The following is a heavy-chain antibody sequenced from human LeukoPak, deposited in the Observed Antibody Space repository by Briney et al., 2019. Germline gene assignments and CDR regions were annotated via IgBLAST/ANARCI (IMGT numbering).Heavy chain of an antibody. D-gene: IGHD5-18*01. Sequence: ASVKVSRKASGYTFTSYGISWVRQAPRQGLEWMGWISVYDGNTNYAQKLQGRVTMTTDTSTSTAYMELRSLRSDDTAVYYCARGKNSDLVFDYWGQGTLVTVSS. V-gene: IGHV1-18*01. CDR1: GYTFTSYG. CDR2: ISVYDGNT. J-gene: IGHJ4*02. CDR3: ARGKNSDLVFDY.